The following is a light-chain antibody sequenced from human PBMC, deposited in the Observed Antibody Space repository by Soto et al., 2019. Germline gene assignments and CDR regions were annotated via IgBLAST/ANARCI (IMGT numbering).Light chain of an antibody. CDR2: TNN. CDR1: SSNIGSNT. Sequence: QSVLTQPPSASETPGHRVTISCSGSSSNIGSNTVNWYQHLPGTAPKLLLYTNNQRPSGVPDRFSGSKSGTSASLAISGLQSEVEADYYCAAWDDRLNGRLFGGGTKLTVL. CDR3: AAWDDRLNGRL. V-gene: IGLV1-44*01. J-gene: IGLJ3*02.